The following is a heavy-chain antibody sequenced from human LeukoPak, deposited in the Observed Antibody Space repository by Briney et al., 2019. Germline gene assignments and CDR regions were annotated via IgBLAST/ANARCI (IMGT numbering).Heavy chain of an antibody. Sequence: SETLSLTCTVSGYSISSGYYWGWIRQPPGKGLEWIGSIYYSGSTYYNPSLKSRVTISVDTSKNQFSLKLSSVTAADTAVYYCAREDSYGSDYWGQGTLVTVSS. J-gene: IGHJ4*02. CDR3: AREDSYGSDY. D-gene: IGHD5-18*01. V-gene: IGHV4-38-2*02. CDR1: GYSISSGYY. CDR2: IYYSGST.